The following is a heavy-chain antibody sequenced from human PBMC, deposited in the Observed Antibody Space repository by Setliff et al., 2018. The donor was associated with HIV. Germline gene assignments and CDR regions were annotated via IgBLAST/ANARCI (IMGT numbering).Heavy chain of an antibody. Sequence: ASVKVSCKASGYTFTSYYMHWVRQAPGQGLEWMGIINPSGGSTSYAQKFQGRVTMTRDTSTSTAYMELSSLRSEDTAVYYCARDMMFHYDESGSFGWFDPWGQGTLVTVSS. CDR1: GYTFTSYY. D-gene: IGHD3-22*01. CDR3: ARDMMFHYDESGSFGWFDP. J-gene: IGHJ5*02. V-gene: IGHV1-46*01. CDR2: INPSGGST.